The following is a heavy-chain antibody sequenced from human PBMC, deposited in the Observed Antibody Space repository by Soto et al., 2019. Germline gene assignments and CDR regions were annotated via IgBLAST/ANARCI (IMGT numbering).Heavy chain of an antibody. D-gene: IGHD4-17*01. V-gene: IGHV1-18*04. CDR1: GYTFTNYG. J-gene: IGHJ4*02. Sequence: QVQLVQSGAEVKKPGASVKVLCKASGYTFTNYGISWVRQAPGQGLEWMGWISPYNGNTNYAQKGQDRVLMTTDTASRTAYMELRSLRSDDTAVYYCARASDYGDYDFDYWGQGTLITVSS. CDR2: ISPYNGNT. CDR3: ARASDYGDYDFDY.